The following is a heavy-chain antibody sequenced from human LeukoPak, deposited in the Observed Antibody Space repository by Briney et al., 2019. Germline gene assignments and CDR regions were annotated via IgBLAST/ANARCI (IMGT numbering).Heavy chain of an antibody. Sequence: GGSLRLSCAASGFTFSSFGMHWVRQAPGKGLEWVSFINYDGRDKYYADSVKGRFTISRDSSKNTLSLQMNSLRAEDTAVYFCAKDSPTYYADSWGQGTLVTVSS. V-gene: IGHV3-30*02. J-gene: IGHJ4*02. CDR1: GFTFSSFG. CDR3: AKDSPTYYADS. D-gene: IGHD2/OR15-2a*01. CDR2: INYDGRDK.